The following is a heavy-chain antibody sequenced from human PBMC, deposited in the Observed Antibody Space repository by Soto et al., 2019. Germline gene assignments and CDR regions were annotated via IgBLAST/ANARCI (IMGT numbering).Heavy chain of an antibody. CDR1: GFTFDDYA. CDR2: ISWNSGSI. D-gene: IGHD6-13*01. CDR3: AKDIRRSDSSSWYYFDY. J-gene: IGHJ4*02. Sequence: EVQLVESGGGLVQPGRSLRLSCAASGFTFDDYAMHWVRQAPGKGLECVSGISWNSGSIGYADSVKGRFTISRDNAKNSLYLQMNSLRAEDTALYYCAKDIRRSDSSSWYYFDYWGQGTLVTVSS. V-gene: IGHV3-9*01.